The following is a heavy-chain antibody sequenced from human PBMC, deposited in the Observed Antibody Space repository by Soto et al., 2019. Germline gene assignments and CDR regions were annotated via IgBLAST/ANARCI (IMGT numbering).Heavy chain of an antibody. CDR3: AKDKYSDSSGYPDY. D-gene: IGHD3-22*01. V-gene: IGHV3-9*01. CDR2: ITWNGDNI. J-gene: IGHJ4*02. CDR1: GFTFGDYA. Sequence: GGSLRLSCAASGFTFGDYAMHWVRQPPGKGLEWVSGITWNGDNIAYADSVKGRFTISGDNAKNSLYLQMNSLRAEDTALYYCAKDKYSDSSGYPDYWGQGTLVTVSS.